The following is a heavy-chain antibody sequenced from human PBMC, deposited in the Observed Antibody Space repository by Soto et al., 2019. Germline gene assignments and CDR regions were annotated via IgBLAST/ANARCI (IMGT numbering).Heavy chain of an antibody. CDR2: IIPIFGTA. CDR3: ASLEEGDGYNFRYFDL. Sequence: SVKVSCKASGGTFSSYAISWVRQAPGQGLEWMGGIIPIFGTANYAQKFQGRVTITADKSTSTAYMELSSLRSEDTAVYYCASLEEGDGYNFRYFDLWGRGTLVTAPQ. CDR1: GGTFSSYA. D-gene: IGHD5-12*01. J-gene: IGHJ2*01. V-gene: IGHV1-69*06.